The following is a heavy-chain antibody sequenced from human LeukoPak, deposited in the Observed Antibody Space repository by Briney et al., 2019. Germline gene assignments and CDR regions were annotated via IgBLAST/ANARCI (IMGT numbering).Heavy chain of an antibody. J-gene: IGHJ5*02. CDR3: ARQYSIAARRGAHGFDP. CDR2: INHSGST. V-gene: IGHV4-39*01. Sequence: SETLSLTCTVSGGSISSGSYYWSWIRQPPGKGLGWIGEINHSGSTNYNPSLKSRVTISVDTSKNQFSLKLSSVTAADTAVYYCARQYSIAARRGAHGFDPWGQGTLVTVSS. CDR1: GGSISSGSYY. D-gene: IGHD6-6*01.